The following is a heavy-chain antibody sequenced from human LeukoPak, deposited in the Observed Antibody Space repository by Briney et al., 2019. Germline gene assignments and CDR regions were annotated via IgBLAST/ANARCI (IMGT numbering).Heavy chain of an antibody. CDR2: IYHSGNT. J-gene: IGHJ4*02. CDR1: SYSISRGYY. Sequence: PSETLSLTCAVSSYSISRGYYWGWIRQPPGKGPEWIGSIYHSGNTYYNPSLQSRITISVDMSKNHFSLKLSFVTAADTAVYYCARHLLGSRGYFDYWGQGTLVIVSS. D-gene: IGHD7-27*01. CDR3: ARHLLGSRGYFDY. V-gene: IGHV4-38-2*01.